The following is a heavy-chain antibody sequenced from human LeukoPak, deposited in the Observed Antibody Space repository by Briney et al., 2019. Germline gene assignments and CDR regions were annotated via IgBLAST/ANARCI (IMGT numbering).Heavy chain of an antibody. D-gene: IGHD2-2*01. CDR1: GFTFSSYG. V-gene: IGHV3-30*02. CDR3: AKQGLRYCSSTSCSYFDY. Sequence: GGSLRLSCAASGFTFSSYGMHWVRQAPGKGLEWVAVIWYGGSNKYYADSVKGRFTISRDNSKNTLYLQMNSLRAEDTAVYYCAKQGLRYCSSTSCSYFDYWGQGTLVTVSS. J-gene: IGHJ4*02. CDR2: IWYGGSNK.